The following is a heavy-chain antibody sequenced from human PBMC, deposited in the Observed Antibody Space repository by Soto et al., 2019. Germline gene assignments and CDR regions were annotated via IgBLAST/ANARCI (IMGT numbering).Heavy chain of an antibody. CDR3: ARGRGWRDY. D-gene: IGHD6-19*01. Sequence: QVQLVQSGAEVKKPGASVKVSCKASGYTFTYYDINWVRQAPGQGLEWMGWMDPNSGNTDYAQKFQGRVSITRNTSISTAYLELSSLSSEDTAVYYCARGRGWRDYWGQGTLVTVSS. CDR2: MDPNSGNT. J-gene: IGHJ4*02. V-gene: IGHV1-8*01. CDR1: GYTFTYYD.